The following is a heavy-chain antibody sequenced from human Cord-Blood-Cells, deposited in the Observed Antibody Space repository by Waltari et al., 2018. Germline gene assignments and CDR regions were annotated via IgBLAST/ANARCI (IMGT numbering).Heavy chain of an antibody. CDR2: INPNSGGT. J-gene: IGHJ5*02. Sequence: QVPLVQSGAVATKPGASVKVSCEASGFPSTRSHTHWWRRAPGQGLEWMGWINPNSGGTNYAQKFQGWVTMTRDTSISTAYMELSRLRSDDTAVYYCARAVGITGTTGWFDPWGQGTLVTVSS. CDR1: GFPSTRSH. D-gene: IGHD1-7*01. CDR3: ARAVGITGTTGWFDP. V-gene: IGHV1-2*04.